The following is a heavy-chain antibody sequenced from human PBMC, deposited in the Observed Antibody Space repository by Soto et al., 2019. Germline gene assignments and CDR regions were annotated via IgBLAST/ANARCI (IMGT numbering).Heavy chain of an antibody. D-gene: IGHD2-15*01. V-gene: IGHV1-18*01. CDR3: ARDSGGWHEGYGLDV. CDR2: ISAYNGNT. Sequence: ASVKVSCKASGYTFTSYGISWVRQAPGQGLEWMGWISAYNGNTNYAQKLQGRVTMTTDTSTSTAYMELRSLRSDDTAVYYCARDSGGWHEGYGLDVWGQGTSVTVSS. J-gene: IGHJ6*02. CDR1: GYTFTSYG.